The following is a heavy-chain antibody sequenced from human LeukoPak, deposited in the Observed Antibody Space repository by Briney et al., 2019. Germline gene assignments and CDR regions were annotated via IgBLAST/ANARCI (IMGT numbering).Heavy chain of an antibody. V-gene: IGHV3-33*01. Sequence: GGSLRLSCAASGFTFSSYGMHWVRQAPGKGLEWVAVIWYDGSNKYYADSVMGRFTISRDNSKNTLYLQMNSLRAEDTAVYYCARGSDGYNYGSFDYWGQGTLVTVSS. CDR3: ARGSDGYNYGSFDY. D-gene: IGHD5-24*01. CDR1: GFTFSSYG. CDR2: IWYDGSNK. J-gene: IGHJ4*02.